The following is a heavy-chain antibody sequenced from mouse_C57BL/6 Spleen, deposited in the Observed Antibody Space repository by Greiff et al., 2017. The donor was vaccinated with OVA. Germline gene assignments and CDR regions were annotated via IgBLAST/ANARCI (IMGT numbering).Heavy chain of an antibody. V-gene: IGHV1-61*01. Sequence: QVQLQQPGAELVRPGSSVKLSCKASGYTFTSYWMDWVKQRPGQGLEWIGNIYPSDSETHYNQKFKDKATLTVDKSSSTAYMQRSSLTSEDSAVYYCARGGYDGRYAMDYWGQGTSVTVSS. CDR2: IYPSDSET. CDR3: ARGGYDGRYAMDY. J-gene: IGHJ4*01. D-gene: IGHD2-2*01. CDR1: GYTFTSYW.